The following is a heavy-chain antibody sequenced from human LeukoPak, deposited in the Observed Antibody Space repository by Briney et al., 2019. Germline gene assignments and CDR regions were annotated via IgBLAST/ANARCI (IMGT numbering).Heavy chain of an antibody. CDR2: ISDDGKYI. J-gene: IGHJ5*02. Sequence: PGGSLRLSCAASGFKFTSYAMNWLRQAPGKGPEWISSISDDGKYIYYADSVRGRFTISRDDANNSLSLQMNNLRAEDTALYHCARGPFGAAHNWFDPWGQGTLVIVSS. D-gene: IGHD3-3*01. CDR1: GFKFTSYA. CDR3: ARGPFGAAHNWFDP. V-gene: IGHV3-21*04.